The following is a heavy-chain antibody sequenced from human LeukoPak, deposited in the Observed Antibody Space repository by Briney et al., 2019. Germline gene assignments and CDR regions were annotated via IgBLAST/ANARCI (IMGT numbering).Heavy chain of an antibody. Sequence: PGGSLRLSCAASGFTFSSYAMSWVRQAPGKGLEWVSAISGSGGSTYYADSVKGRFTISRDNSKNTLYLQMNSLRAEDTAVYYCARDKGLDSSSWYFSYYYYYGMDVWGQGTTVTVSS. D-gene: IGHD6-13*01. J-gene: IGHJ6*02. CDR3: ARDKGLDSSSWYFSYYYYYGMDV. CDR2: ISGSGGST. V-gene: IGHV3-23*01. CDR1: GFTFSSYA.